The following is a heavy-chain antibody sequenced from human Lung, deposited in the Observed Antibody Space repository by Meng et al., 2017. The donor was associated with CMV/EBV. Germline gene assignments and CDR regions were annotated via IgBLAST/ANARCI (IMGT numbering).Heavy chain of an antibody. J-gene: IGHJ4*02. D-gene: IGHD3-22*01. Sequence: SCAASRFTFSSYAMTWVRQAPGKGLEWVSVISGSGGKTHYADPVKGRFTISRDNPKNTLFLQMNSLRAEDTAVYYCAKVYQWLLLGPFDYWGQGTXVTVSS. V-gene: IGHV3-23*01. CDR1: RFTFSSYA. CDR3: AKVYQWLLLGPFDY. CDR2: ISGSGGKT.